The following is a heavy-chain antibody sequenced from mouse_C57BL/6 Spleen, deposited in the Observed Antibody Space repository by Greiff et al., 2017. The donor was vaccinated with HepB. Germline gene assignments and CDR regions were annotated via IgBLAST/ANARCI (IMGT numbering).Heavy chain of an antibody. Sequence: QVQLQQPGAELVMPGASVKLSCKASGYTFTSYWMHWVKQRPGQGLEWIGEIDPSDSYTNYNQKFKGKSTLTVDKSSSTAYMQLSSLTSEDSAVYYCARSYGSSYRRYFDVWGTGTTVTVSS. CDR3: ARSYGSSYRRYFDV. J-gene: IGHJ1*03. CDR2: IDPSDSYT. CDR1: GYTFTSYW. V-gene: IGHV1-69*01. D-gene: IGHD1-1*01.